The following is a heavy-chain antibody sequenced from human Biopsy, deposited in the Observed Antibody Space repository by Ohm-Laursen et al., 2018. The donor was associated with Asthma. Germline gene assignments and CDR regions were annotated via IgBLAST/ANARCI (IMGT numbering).Heavy chain of an antibody. CDR2: ISVYNGNT. Sequence: SAKASCKTSGHTFNSAGITWVRQAPGQGLEWMGWISVYNGNTKVAQKLQDRVTMITDTSTSTAYMELRSLRSDDTAVYFCARAVDYSHYYGIDVWGQGTTVTVS. CDR1: GHTFNSAG. D-gene: IGHD3-10*01. CDR3: ARAVDYSHYYGIDV. J-gene: IGHJ6*02. V-gene: IGHV1-18*01.